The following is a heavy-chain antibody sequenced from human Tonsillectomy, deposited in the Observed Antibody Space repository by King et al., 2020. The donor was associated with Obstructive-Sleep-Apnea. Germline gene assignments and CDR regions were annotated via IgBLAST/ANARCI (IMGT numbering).Heavy chain of an antibody. CDR1: GFTFGDYY. CDR3: ARYCIGGSSSYSYFGLDV. V-gene: IGHV3-11*06. Sequence: HVQLVESGGGLVKPGGSLRLSCAASGFTFGDYYMSWIRQAPGRGLEWISHISSSSSFTMYADSVKGRFTISRDSAKNSLYLQMNSLRAEDTGVYFCARYCIGGSSSYSYFGLDVWGQGTTVTVSS. CDR2: ISSSSSFT. J-gene: IGHJ6*02. D-gene: IGHD2-15*01.